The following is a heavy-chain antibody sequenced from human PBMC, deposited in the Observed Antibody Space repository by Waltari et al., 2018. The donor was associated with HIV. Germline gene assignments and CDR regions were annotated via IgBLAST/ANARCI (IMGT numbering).Heavy chain of an antibody. CDR3: VRAAIYSRGCFDY. D-gene: IGHD6-19*01. Sequence: QVQLVQSGAEVKKPGASVKVSCKASGYTFTSYDINWVRQSTGQGLEWMGWMNTKSGETGYEQKFQGRITMTSNTSISTVYMELSSLTSEETAVYYCVRAAIYSRGCFDYWGQGTLVTVSS. J-gene: IGHJ4*02. CDR1: GYTFTSYD. V-gene: IGHV1-8*01. CDR2: MNTKSGET.